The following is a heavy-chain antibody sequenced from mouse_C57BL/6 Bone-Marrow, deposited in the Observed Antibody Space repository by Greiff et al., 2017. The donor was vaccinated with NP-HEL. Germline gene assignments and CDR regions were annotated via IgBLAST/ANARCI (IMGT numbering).Heavy chain of an antibody. CDR3: ARYGLGSSYDY. Sequence: VQLQQPGAELVKPGASVKLSCKASGYTFTSYWMHWVKQRPGQGLEWIGMIHPNSGSTNYNEKFKSKATLTVDKSSSTAYMQLSSLTSEDSAVYYCARYGLGSSYDYWGQGTTLTVSS. J-gene: IGHJ2*01. D-gene: IGHD1-1*01. CDR2: IHPNSGST. V-gene: IGHV1-64*01. CDR1: GYTFTSYW.